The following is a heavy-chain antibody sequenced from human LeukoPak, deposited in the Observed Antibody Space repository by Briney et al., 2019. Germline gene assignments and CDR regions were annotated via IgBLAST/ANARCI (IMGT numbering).Heavy chain of an antibody. Sequence: SVKVSCKASGGTFSSYAISWVRQAPGQGLEWMGRIIPIFGIANYAQKFQGRVTITADKSTSTAYMELSSLRSEDTAVYYCAREDTTYYDSWSGYKPLDYWGQGTLVTVSS. J-gene: IGHJ4*02. CDR1: GGTFSSYA. V-gene: IGHV1-69*04. CDR3: AREDTTYYDSWSGYKPLDY. CDR2: IIPIFGIA. D-gene: IGHD3-3*01.